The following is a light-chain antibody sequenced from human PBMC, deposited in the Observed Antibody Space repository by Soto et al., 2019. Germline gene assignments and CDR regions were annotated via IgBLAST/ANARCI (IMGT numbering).Light chain of an antibody. J-gene: IGLJ2*01. CDR1: SSNIGAGFD. CDR2: VNH. V-gene: IGLV1-40*01. CDR3: QSYDSSLSAVV. Sequence: QSVLTQPPSVSGAPGQRVTISCSGCSSNIGAGFDVHWYQQLPGAAPKLLIYVNHNRPSGVPDRFSGSKSGTSASLAITGLQAEDEADYYCQSYDSSLSAVVFGGGTKLTVL.